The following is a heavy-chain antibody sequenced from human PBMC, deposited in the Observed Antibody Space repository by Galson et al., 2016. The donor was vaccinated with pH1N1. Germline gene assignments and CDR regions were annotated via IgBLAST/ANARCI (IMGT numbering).Heavy chain of an antibody. CDR2: IEDGGGGT. D-gene: IGHD2-21*01. CDR3: AKADHIWASYFDY. Sequence: SLRLSCAASGLTFNNYAMSWVRQAPGKGLEWVSGIEDGGGGTEYADSVKGRFTISRDNSKNTLSLQMNSLRAEDTAVYFCAKADHIWASYFDYWGQGTLVAVSS. V-gene: IGHV3-23*01. J-gene: IGHJ4*02. CDR1: GLTFNNYA.